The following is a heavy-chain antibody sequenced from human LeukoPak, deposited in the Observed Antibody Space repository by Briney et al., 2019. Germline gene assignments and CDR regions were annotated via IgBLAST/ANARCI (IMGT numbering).Heavy chain of an antibody. D-gene: IGHD4-11*01. CDR2: IIPIFGTA. Sequence: GASVKVSCKASGYTFTSYGISWVRQAPGQGLEWMGGIIPIFGTANYAQKFQGRVTITTDESTSTAYMELSSLRSEDTAVYYCARTTTVTPLYYYYMDVWGKGTTVTVSS. CDR3: ARTTTVTPLYYYYMDV. CDR1: GYTFTSYG. V-gene: IGHV1-69*05. J-gene: IGHJ6*03.